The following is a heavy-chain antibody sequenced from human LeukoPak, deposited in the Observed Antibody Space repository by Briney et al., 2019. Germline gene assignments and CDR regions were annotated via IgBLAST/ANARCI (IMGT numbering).Heavy chain of an antibody. Sequence: HPSETLSLTCNVSGGSISSGRYSWSWIRRPAGKGLEWFGRIYYSGITAYNPSLKSRVTISVDTSKNQFSLRLPSVTAADTAVYYCARGLERRLGYFDYWGQGTLVTVPS. CDR2: IYYSGIT. D-gene: IGHD1-1*01. CDR3: ARGLERRLGYFDY. CDR1: GGSISSGRYS. V-gene: IGHV4-61*02. J-gene: IGHJ4*02.